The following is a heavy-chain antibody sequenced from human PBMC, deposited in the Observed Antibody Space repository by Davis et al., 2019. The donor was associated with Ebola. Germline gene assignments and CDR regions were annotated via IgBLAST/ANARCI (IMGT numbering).Heavy chain of an antibody. D-gene: IGHD1-1*01. CDR2: INPHNGNT. V-gene: IGHV1-18*04. CDR1: GYTFTSYY. J-gene: IGHJ4*02. Sequence: ASVKVSCKASGYTFTSYYMHWVRXXXXXXXXXXXLINPHNGNTNYAQNVQGRVTMTTDTSTSTAYMEVGSLRSDDTAVFYCARAQFPTTSDHWGQGTLVTVSS. CDR3: ARAQFPTTSDH.